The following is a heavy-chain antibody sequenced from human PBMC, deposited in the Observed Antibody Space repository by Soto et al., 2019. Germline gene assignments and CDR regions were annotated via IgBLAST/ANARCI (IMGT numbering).Heavy chain of an antibody. CDR3: ARDPIRYYYYYYYMDV. CDR2: ISSSSSYI. CDR1: GFTFSSYS. Sequence: GGSLRLSCAASGFTFSSYSMNWVRQAPGKGLEWVSSISSSSSYIYYADSVKGRFTISRDNAKNSLYLQMNSLRAEDTAVYYCARDPIRYYYYYYYMDVWGKGTTVTVSS. V-gene: IGHV3-21*01. J-gene: IGHJ6*03.